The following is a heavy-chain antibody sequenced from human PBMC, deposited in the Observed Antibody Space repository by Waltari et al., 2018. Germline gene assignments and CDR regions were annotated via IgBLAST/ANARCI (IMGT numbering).Heavy chain of an antibody. V-gene: IGHV3-33*01. J-gene: IGHJ6*02. Sequence: ASGFSFSSFGMHWVRRAPGKGLEWVAIIWYDGSEKYYADSVKGRFTISRDNSKNTVDLQMNSLRAEDTAVYYSAVTTGGYDGMGVWGQGTTVTVSS. D-gene: IGHD6-13*01. CDR2: IWYDGSEK. CDR1: GFSFSSFG. CDR3: AVTTGGYDGMGV.